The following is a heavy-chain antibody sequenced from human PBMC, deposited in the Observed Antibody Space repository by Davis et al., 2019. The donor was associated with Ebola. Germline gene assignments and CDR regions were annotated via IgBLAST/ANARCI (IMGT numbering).Heavy chain of an antibody. CDR2: IKQDGSEK. V-gene: IGHV3-7*03. D-gene: IGHD5-24*01. Sequence: PGGSLRLSCAASGFTFSSYWMSWVRQAPGKGLEWVANIKQDGSEKYYVDSVKGRFTISRDNAKNSLYLQMNSLRAEDTAVYYCTHEMATAGQGFDIWGQGTMVTVSS. CDR3: THEMATAGQGFDI. CDR1: GFTFSSYW. J-gene: IGHJ3*02.